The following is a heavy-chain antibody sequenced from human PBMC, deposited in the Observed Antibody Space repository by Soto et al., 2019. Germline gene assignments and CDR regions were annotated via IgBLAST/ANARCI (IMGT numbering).Heavy chain of an antibody. CDR3: ARGARYCSSTSCYRPLDY. V-gene: IGHV4-34*01. CDR1: GGSFSGHY. D-gene: IGHD2-2*01. J-gene: IGHJ4*02. Sequence: QVQLQQWGAGLLKPSETLSLTCAVYGGSFSGHYWSWIRQPPGKGLEWIGEINHSGSTNYNPSLKSRVTISVDTSKNQFSLKLSSVTAADTAVYYCARGARYCSSTSCYRPLDYWGQGTLVTVSS. CDR2: INHSGST.